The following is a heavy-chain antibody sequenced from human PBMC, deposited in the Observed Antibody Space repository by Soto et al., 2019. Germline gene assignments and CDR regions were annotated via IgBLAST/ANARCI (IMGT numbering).Heavy chain of an antibody. J-gene: IGHJ4*02. Sequence: ASVKVSCKASGYTYTSYDINWVRQATGQGLEWMGWMNPNSGNTGYAQKFQGRVTMTRNTSISTAYMELSSLRSEDTAVYYCARGRGYSGYDLFDYWGQGTLVTVSS. CDR1: GYTYTSYD. V-gene: IGHV1-8*01. D-gene: IGHD5-12*01. CDR3: ARGRGYSGYDLFDY. CDR2: MNPNSGNT.